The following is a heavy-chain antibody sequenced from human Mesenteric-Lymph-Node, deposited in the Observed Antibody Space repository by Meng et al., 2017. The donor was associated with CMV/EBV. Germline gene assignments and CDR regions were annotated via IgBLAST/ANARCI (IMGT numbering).Heavy chain of an antibody. CDR1: GFTFSRFA. CDR2: ISSNGDNT. D-gene: IGHD3-16*01. CDR3: VTDQDRSGGI. Sequence: GESLKISCAASGFTFSRFAMHWVRQAPGKGLEYVSGISSNGDNTYYPDSVKGRFTISRDNAKNSLYLQMNSLRVEDTAVYYCVTDQDRSGGIWGQGTLVTVSS. V-gene: IGHV3-64*02. J-gene: IGHJ4*03.